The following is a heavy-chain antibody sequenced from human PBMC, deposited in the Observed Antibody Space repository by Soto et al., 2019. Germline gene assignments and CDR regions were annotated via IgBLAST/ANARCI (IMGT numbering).Heavy chain of an antibody. D-gene: IGHD3-10*02. J-gene: IGHJ4*02. Sequence: SETLSLTCTVSGDSITAPYSNWICIRQPPGKGLEWIGTFYYSGTTSQNPPLRSRITISGDTSRNQFSLNLRSVTAADSGVYYCAKLVRDDVRRSDLDHWGQGTLVTVSS. CDR1: GDSITAPYSN. CDR2: FYYSGTT. CDR3: AKLVRDDVRRSDLDH. V-gene: IGHV4-39*01.